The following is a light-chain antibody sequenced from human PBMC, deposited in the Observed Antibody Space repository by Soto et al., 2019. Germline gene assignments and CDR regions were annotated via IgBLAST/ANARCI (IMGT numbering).Light chain of an antibody. V-gene: IGKV1-16*02. Sequence: DIQMTQSPSSLSASVGDRVTITCRASQGLNNYLAWFQQQPGKAPKSLIYGASRLQSGVPSKFRGSGSGTDFTLTISSLQPEDFATYYCQQYNSYPLTFGGGTKVEIK. J-gene: IGKJ4*01. CDR3: QQYNSYPLT. CDR1: QGLNNY. CDR2: GAS.